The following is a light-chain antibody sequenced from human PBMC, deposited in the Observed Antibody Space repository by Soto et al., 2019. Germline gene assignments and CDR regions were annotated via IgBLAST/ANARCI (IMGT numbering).Light chain of an antibody. V-gene: IGKV2-30*02. Sequence: VVVCLSPLSLPVTPGQPAYISCRSNQSLVHKNGIAYFSWYQQRPGRAPRRLIYKVSNRDSGVPARFSGSGSGTEFTLKISRVEAEDVAVYYCMQGTHWPITFGQGTRLEIK. CDR3: MQGTHWPIT. CDR2: KVS. J-gene: IGKJ5*01. CDR1: QSLVHKNGIAY.